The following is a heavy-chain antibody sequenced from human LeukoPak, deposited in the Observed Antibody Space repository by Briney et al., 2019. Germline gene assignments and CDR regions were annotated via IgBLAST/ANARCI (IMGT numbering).Heavy chain of an antibody. CDR3: ARGQLAIAARLFDY. V-gene: IGHV4-59*01. J-gene: IGHJ4*02. Sequence: PSETLSLTCTVSGGSISSYYWSWIRQPPGKGLEWIGYIYYSGSTNYNPSLKSRVTISVDTSKNQFSLKLSSVTAADTAVYYCARGQLAIAARLFDYWGQGTLVTVSS. D-gene: IGHD6-6*01. CDR1: GGSISSYY. CDR2: IYYSGST.